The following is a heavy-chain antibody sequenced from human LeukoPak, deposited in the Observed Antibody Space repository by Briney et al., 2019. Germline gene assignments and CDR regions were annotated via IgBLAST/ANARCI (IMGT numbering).Heavy chain of an antibody. J-gene: IGHJ5*02. D-gene: IGHD2-21*02. CDR3: ARVNRGVVVTAIGWFDP. CDR2: IIPIFGTA. CDR1: GGTFSSYA. V-gene: IGHV1-69*05. Sequence: ASVKVSCKASGGTFSSYAISWVRQAPGQGLEWMGGIIPIFGTANYAQEFQGRVTITTDESTSTAYMELSSLRSEDTAVYYCARVNRGVVVTAIGWFDPWGQGTLVTVPS.